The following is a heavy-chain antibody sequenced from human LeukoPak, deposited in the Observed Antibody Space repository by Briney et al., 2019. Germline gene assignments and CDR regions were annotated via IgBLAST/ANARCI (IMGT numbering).Heavy chain of an antibody. CDR3: ARPADDSSGYYYGYFDL. Sequence: SETLSLTCTVSGGSISSYYWSWIRQPPGKGLEWIGYIYYSGSTNYNPSLKSRVTISVDTSKNQFSLKLSSVTAADTAVYYCARPADDSSGYYYGYFDLWGRGTLVTVSS. V-gene: IGHV4-59*01. D-gene: IGHD3-22*01. CDR2: IYYSGST. CDR1: GGSISSYY. J-gene: IGHJ2*01.